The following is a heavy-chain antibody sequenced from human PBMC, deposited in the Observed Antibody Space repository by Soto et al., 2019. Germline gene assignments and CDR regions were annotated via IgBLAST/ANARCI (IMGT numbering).Heavy chain of an antibody. V-gene: IGHV4-39*01. D-gene: IGHD2-15*01. CDR1: GGSIANNNYF. Sequence: SETLSLTCTVSGGSIANNNYFWGWVRQPPGKGLEWIGSAAYSGGTYKNPSLKSRVTVSVDTSKNQFSLKLTSVTAADTAVYYCAKVVVGAASHSDFDSWGQGTLVTVSS. CDR3: AKVVVGAASHSDFDS. J-gene: IGHJ4*02. CDR2: AAYSGGT.